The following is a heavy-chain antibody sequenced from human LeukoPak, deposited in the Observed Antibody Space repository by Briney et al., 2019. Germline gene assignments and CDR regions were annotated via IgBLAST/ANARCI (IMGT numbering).Heavy chain of an antibody. Sequence: SQTLSLTCTVSGGSISSGGYYWSWIRQHPGKGLEWIGYIYYSGSTYYNPSLKSRVTISVDTSKNQFSLKLSSVTAADTAVYYCARLFIQDHGMDVWGQGTTVTVSS. CDR1: GGSISSGGYY. CDR2: IYYSGST. D-gene: IGHD2-21*01. CDR3: ARLFIQDHGMDV. J-gene: IGHJ6*02. V-gene: IGHV4-31*03.